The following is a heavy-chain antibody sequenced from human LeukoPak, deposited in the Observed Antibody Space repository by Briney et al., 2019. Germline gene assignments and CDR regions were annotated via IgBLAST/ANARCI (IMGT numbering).Heavy chain of an antibody. V-gene: IGHV3-21*01. D-gene: IGHD2-2*01. CDR2: ISSSSTYI. CDR3: ARDRDTVLPPAGLDV. Sequence: GGSLRLSCAASGFIFSSYSINWVRQAPGKGLEWVSFISSSSTYIYYADSVKGRFTISRDNAKNSLYLQMNSLRAEDTAVYYCARDRDTVLPPAGLDVWGRGATVTVSS. CDR1: GFIFSSYS. J-gene: IGHJ6*04.